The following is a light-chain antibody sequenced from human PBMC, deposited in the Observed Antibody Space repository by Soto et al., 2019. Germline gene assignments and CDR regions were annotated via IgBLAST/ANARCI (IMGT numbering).Light chain of an antibody. Sequence: EIVMAQSPATLSVSPGERATLSCRASQSISNNLAWYQQKPGQAPRLIVYGASTRATGIPVRFSGSGSGTEFTLNISSLQSEDFAVYYCHQYSTWRRTFGPGTKVDIK. CDR1: QSISNN. CDR2: GAS. V-gene: IGKV3-15*01. J-gene: IGKJ3*01. CDR3: HQYSTWRRT.